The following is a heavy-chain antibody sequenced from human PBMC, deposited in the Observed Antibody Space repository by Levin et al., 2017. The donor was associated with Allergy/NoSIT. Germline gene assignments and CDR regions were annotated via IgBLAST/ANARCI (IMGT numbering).Heavy chain of an antibody. CDR2: INPDGTTT. CDR3: ARVAIVAGTSA. J-gene: IGHJ5*02. D-gene: IGHD6-19*01. CDR1: GFTFSSYW. V-gene: IGHV3-74*01. Sequence: AGGSLRLSCAVSGFTFSSYWMHWVRQAPGKGLVWVSHINPDGTTTSYADSVKGRFTISRDNVKNMLYLQMNSLRAEDTAVYYCARVAIVAGTSAWGQGALVTVSS.